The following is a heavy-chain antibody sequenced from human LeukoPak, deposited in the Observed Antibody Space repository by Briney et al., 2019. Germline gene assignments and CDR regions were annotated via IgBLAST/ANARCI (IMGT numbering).Heavy chain of an antibody. J-gene: IGHJ4*02. D-gene: IGHD2-2*01. V-gene: IGHV3-15*01. Sequence: KAGGSLRLSCAASGFIFNNYFMSWVRQAPGKGLEWVGRINDGGTTDYAAPAKDRFTISRDDSKNTLYLQMNSLKTEDTAVYYCTTEPLGYCSSSTCYDYFDCWGQGTQVTVSS. CDR3: TTEPLGYCSSSTCYDYFDC. CDR2: INDGGTT. CDR1: GFIFNNYF.